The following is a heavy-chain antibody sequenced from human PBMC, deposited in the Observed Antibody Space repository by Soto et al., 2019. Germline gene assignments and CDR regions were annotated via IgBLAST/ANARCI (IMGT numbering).Heavy chain of an antibody. V-gene: IGHV1-18*01. CDR2: ISAYNGNT. J-gene: IGHJ5*02. CDR1: GYTFTSYG. CDR3: ARDLPRPENCSSTSCRSYNWFDP. Sequence: ASVKVSCKASGYTFTSYGISWVRQAPGQGLEWMGWISAYNGNTNYAQKLQGRVTMTTDTSTSTAYMELRSLRSDDTAVYYCARDLPRPENCSSTSCRSYNWFDPWGQGTLVTVSS. D-gene: IGHD2-2*01.